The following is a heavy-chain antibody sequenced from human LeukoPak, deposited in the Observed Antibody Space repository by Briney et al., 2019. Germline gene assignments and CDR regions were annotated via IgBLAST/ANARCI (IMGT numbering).Heavy chain of an antibody. CDR3: ARVPDCGGDCDYMDV. CDR2: IYHSGST. Sequence: TSETLPLTCTVSGYSISSGYYWGWIRQPPGKGLEWIGSIYHSGSTYYNPSLKSRVTISVDTSKNQFSLKLSSVTAADTAVYYCARVPDCGGDCDYMDVWGKGTTVTVSS. J-gene: IGHJ6*03. CDR1: GYSISSGYY. D-gene: IGHD2-21*02. V-gene: IGHV4-38-2*02.